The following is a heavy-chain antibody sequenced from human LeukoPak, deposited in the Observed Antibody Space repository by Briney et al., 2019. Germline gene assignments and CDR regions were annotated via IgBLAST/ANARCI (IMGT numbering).Heavy chain of an antibody. Sequence: SETLSLTCTVSGGSISSYYWSWIRQPPGKGLAWIGNIYYSGSTNYNPSLKSRVTISVDTSKNQFSLKLSSVTAADTAIYYCARSYCSGGSCWVYFDYWGQGTLVTVSS. V-gene: IGHV4-59*08. D-gene: IGHD2-15*01. J-gene: IGHJ4*02. CDR3: ARSYCSGGSCWVYFDY. CDR1: GGSISSYY. CDR2: IYYSGST.